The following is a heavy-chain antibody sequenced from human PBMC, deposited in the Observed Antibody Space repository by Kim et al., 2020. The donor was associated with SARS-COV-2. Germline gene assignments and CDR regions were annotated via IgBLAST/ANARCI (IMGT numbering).Heavy chain of an antibody. J-gene: IGHJ4*02. CDR3: AKDVRIAARPAFDC. CDR1: GFTFSSYA. V-gene: IGHV3-23*01. CDR2: ITSTGDST. D-gene: IGHD6-6*01. Sequence: GGSLRLSCAASGFTFSSYAMSWVHQAPGKGLEWVSTITSTGDSTYYADSVKGRFTISRDNSKNTLYLQMNSLRVEDTAVYYCAKDVRIAARPAFDCWGQGTLVTVAS.